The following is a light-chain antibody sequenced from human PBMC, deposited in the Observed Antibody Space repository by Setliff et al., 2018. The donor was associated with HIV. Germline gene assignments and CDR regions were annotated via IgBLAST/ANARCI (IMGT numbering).Light chain of an antibody. CDR1: QSISSN. J-gene: IGKJ2*01. CDR2: ATS. V-gene: IGKV3-15*01. Sequence: EIVMTQSPATLSVSPGERATLSCRASQSISSNLAWVQQKPGQAPRLLIYATSTRATGIPARFSGSGSGTELTLTISSLQSEDFAVYYCQQYSNWPPRYTFGQGTKVDIK. CDR3: QQYSNWPPRYT.